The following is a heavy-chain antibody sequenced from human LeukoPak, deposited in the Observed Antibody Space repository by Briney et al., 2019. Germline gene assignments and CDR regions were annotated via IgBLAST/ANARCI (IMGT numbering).Heavy chain of an antibody. CDR2: ISAGNGNT. Sequence: ASVKVSCRASGYTFTSYTIHWVRQAPGQRLEWMGWISAGNGNTNYAQKLQGRVTMTTDTSTSTAYMELRSLRSDDTAVYYCARDGGYSYGYPYDYWGQGTLVTVSS. J-gene: IGHJ4*02. V-gene: IGHV1-18*01. CDR3: ARDGGYSYGYPYDY. CDR1: GYTFTSYT. D-gene: IGHD5-18*01.